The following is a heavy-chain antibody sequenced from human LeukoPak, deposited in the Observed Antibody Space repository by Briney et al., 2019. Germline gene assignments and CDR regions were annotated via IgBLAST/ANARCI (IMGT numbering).Heavy chain of an antibody. D-gene: IGHD1-26*01. CDR1: GGSISSGTYY. J-gene: IGHJ4*02. CDR2: IYSRRST. CDR3: ARGKSRGSYIDY. V-gene: IGHV4-61*02. Sequence: PSQTLSLTWTVSGGSISSGTYYWSWVRQPAGKGLEWIGRIYSRRSTNYNPSLKSRVTISVYTSKSQFSLKQRSVTASDTAFYYFARGKSRGSYIDYWGQGTRVTVSS.